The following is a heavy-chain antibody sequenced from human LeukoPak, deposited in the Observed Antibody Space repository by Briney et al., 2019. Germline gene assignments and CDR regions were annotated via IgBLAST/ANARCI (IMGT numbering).Heavy chain of an antibody. CDR3: ARGDASARHFDY. CDR2: INHSGST. CDR1: GGSFSGYY. V-gene: IGHV4-34*01. D-gene: IGHD6-6*01. Sequence: PSETPSLTCAVYGGSFSGYYWSWIRQPPGKGLDWIGEINHSGSTNYNPSLKTRVTISVDTSKNQFSLKLTSVTATHTPGYYCARGDASARHFDYWGQGTLVTVSS. J-gene: IGHJ4*02.